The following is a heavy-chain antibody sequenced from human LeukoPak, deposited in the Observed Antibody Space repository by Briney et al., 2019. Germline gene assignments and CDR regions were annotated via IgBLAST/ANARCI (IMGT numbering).Heavy chain of an antibody. CDR1: AFSFSSYG. CDR2: ISYDGSNQ. Sequence: GGSLRLSCAASAFSFSSYGMHWVRQAPGKGLEWVAAISYDGSNQYYADSVKGRFTISRDNSKNTLFLQVDSLRAEDTAVYYCAKVPWTTAIRGAFDYWGQGTLVTVSS. D-gene: IGHD4-17*01. J-gene: IGHJ4*02. V-gene: IGHV3-30*19. CDR3: AKVPWTTAIRGAFDY.